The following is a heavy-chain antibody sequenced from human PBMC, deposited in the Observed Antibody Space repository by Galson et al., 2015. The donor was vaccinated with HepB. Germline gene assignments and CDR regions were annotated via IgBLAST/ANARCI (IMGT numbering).Heavy chain of an antibody. V-gene: IGHV3-30-3*01. J-gene: IGHJ3*02. CDR1: GFTFSSYA. D-gene: IGHD7-27*01. CDR2: ISYDGSNK. CDR3: AELGHGLYDAFDI. Sequence: SLRLSCAASGFTFSSYAMHWVRQAPGKGLEWVAVISYDGSNKYYADSVKGRFTISRDNSKNTLYLQMNSLRAEDTAVYYCAELGHGLYDAFDIWGQGTMVTVSS.